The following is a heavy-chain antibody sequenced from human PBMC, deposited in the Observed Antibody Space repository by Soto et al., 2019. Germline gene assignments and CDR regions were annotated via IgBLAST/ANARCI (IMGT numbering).Heavy chain of an antibody. CDR2: IVGGSGST. J-gene: IGHJ4*02. V-gene: IGHV1-58*01. Sequence: QVQLMQSGPEVKKPGTSVKVSCKASGFTLTSADVQWVRQTRGQRLEWIGWIVGGSGSTNYAQQFQGRLAITRDMSTSTVYMELSSLRSEDTAVYYCAADWSNRPFDFWGQGTLVTVSS. CDR1: GFTLTSAD. D-gene: IGHD3-3*01. CDR3: AADWSNRPFDF.